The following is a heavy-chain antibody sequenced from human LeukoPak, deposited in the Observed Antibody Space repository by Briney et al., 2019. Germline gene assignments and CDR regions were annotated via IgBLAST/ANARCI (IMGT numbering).Heavy chain of an antibody. D-gene: IGHD1-26*01. Sequence: PGGSLRLSCAASGFAVSSNYMSWVRQAPGKGLEWVSVIYSGGNTYYADSVKGRFTISRDNYKNTLHLQMNSLRADDTAVYYCARGGRAGWSGTYEDSFDVWGQGTMVTVSS. CDR2: IYSGGNT. J-gene: IGHJ3*01. CDR1: GFAVSSNY. V-gene: IGHV3-53*01. CDR3: ARGGRAGWSGTYEDSFDV.